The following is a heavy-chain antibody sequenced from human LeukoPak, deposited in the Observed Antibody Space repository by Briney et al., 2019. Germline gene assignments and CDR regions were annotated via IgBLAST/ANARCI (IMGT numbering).Heavy chain of an antibody. D-gene: IGHD3-10*01. J-gene: IGHJ4*02. CDR1: GGSINDYY. V-gene: IGHV4-59*03. CDR2: IYYRGTT. Sequence: KSLETLPLTCTVSGGSINDYYWNWLRQPPGKGLEWIGFIYYRGTTNNNPSLKSRVTTSIDTSKKQFSLNLSSVTAADTAIYYCAGVFSGRRPFELWGQGILVTVSS. CDR3: AGVFSGRRPFEL.